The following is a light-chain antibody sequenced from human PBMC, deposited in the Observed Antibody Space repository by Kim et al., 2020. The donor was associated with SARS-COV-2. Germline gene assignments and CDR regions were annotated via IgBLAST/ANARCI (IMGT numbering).Light chain of an antibody. CDR2: GKN. CDR3: NSRDSSGNVV. J-gene: IGLJ2*01. V-gene: IGLV3-19*01. CDR1: RLRSYY. Sequence: VALGQTVRITWPGDRLRSYYASWYQQKPGQAPVLVIYGKNNRPSGIPDRFSGSSSGNTASLTITGAQAEDEADYYCNSRDSSGNVVFGGGTQLTVL.